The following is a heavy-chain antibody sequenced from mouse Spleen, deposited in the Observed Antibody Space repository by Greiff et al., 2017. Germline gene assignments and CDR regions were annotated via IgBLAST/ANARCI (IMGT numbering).Heavy chain of an antibody. CDR1: GYTFTSYW. V-gene: IGHV1-55*01. CDR2: IYPGSGST. CDR3: VKWGNYGNSLDY. Sequence: VQLQQPGAELVKPGASVKMSCKASGYTFTSYWITWVKQRPGQGLEWIGDIYPGSGSTNYNEKFKSKATLTADKSSSTAYMQLNSLTSEDSAVYFCVKWGNYGNSLDYWGQGTSVTVSS. J-gene: IGHJ4*01. D-gene: IGHD2-1*01.